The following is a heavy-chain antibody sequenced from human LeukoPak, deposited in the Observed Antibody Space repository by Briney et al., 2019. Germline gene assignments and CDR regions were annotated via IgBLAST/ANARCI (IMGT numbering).Heavy chain of an antibody. V-gene: IGHV3-74*01. CDR3: ATKQWLAPPPDS. Sequence: PGGSLTLSCAASGLTFSKYWMLWVRQAPRKGLESVSRINTDGTVTTYADSVKGRFTVSRDHADNTMFLQMNSVRDEDTAVYYCATKQWLAPPPDSWGQGTPVTVSS. D-gene: IGHD6-19*01. CDR1: GLTFSKYW. J-gene: IGHJ4*02. CDR2: INTDGTVT.